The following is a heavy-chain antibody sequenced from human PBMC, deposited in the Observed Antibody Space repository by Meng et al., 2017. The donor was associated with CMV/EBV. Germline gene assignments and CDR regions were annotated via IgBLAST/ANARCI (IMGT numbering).Heavy chain of an antibody. Sequence: GESLKISCAASGFTFSSYSMNWVRQAPGKGLEWVSSISSSSSYIYYADSVKGRFTISRDNAKSSLYLQMNSLRAEDTAVYYCARDLRRGKDYWGQGTLVTVSS. CDR3: ARDLRRGKDY. CDR2: ISSSSSYI. V-gene: IGHV3-21*01. CDR1: GFTFSSYS. J-gene: IGHJ4*02.